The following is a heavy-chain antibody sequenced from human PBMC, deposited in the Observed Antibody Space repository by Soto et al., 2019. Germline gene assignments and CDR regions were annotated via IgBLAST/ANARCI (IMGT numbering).Heavy chain of an antibody. D-gene: IGHD2-2*01. Sequence: SETLSLTCAVYGGSFSGYYWSWIRQPPGKGLEWIGEINHSGSTNYNPSLKNRVTISVDTSKNQFSLKLSSVTAADTAVYYCARAADIVVVPAALGFDYWGQGTLVTVSS. J-gene: IGHJ4*02. CDR1: GGSFSGYY. V-gene: IGHV4-34*01. CDR3: ARAADIVVVPAALGFDY. CDR2: INHSGST.